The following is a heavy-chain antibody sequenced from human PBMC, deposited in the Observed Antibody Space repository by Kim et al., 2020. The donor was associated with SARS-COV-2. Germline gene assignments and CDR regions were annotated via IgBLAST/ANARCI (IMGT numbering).Heavy chain of an antibody. Sequence: GGSLRLSCAASGFTFSRYWMNWVRQAPGKGLEWVANIKEDGSKKNYVDSVKGRFTISRDNAKNSLYLQMNSLRADDTAVYYCSIDGDNWNDFDYWGQGILVTVAS. CDR3: SIDGDNWNDFDY. CDR1: GFTFSRYW. D-gene: IGHD1-20*01. J-gene: IGHJ4*02. CDR2: IKEDGSKK. V-gene: IGHV3-7*01.